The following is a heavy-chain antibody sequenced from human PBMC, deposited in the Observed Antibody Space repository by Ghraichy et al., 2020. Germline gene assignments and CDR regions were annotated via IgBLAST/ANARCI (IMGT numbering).Heavy chain of an antibody. J-gene: IGHJ4*02. CDR3: AHSKMYYSDGSGYYYPFDH. CDR1: GSSLSNSGVA. D-gene: IGHD3-22*01. V-gene: IGHV2-5*02. CDR2: IYWDDEY. Sequence: SGPTLVKPTQTLTLTCDVSGSSLSNSGVAVGWIRQSPGKALEWLALIYWDDEYHASPSLEGRLTITRDASKNQVVLTMTNMDPVDTGRYYCAHSKMYYSDGSGYYYPFDHWGQGTLVTVSS.